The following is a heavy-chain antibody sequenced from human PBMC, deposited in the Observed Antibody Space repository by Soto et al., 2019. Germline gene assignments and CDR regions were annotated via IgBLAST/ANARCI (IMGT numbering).Heavy chain of an antibody. CDR2: AHHSGRT. CDR3: ARSEATLLDY. Sequence: QVQLQESGPGLVKPSGTLSLTCTVSGGSMSSSNWWNWVRQSPGKGLEWIGEAHHSGRTNYNPSLKSRVTISVDKSKNHFSLKFTSVTAADTAVYYCARSEATLLDYWGQGTLVTFSS. V-gene: IGHV4-4*02. D-gene: IGHD1-26*01. CDR1: GGSMSSSNW. J-gene: IGHJ4*02.